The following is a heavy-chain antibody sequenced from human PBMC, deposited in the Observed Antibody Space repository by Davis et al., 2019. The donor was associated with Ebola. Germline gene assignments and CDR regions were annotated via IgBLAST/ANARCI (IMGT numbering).Heavy chain of an antibody. Sequence: GESLKISCAASGFTFSSYAMHWVRQAPGKGLEWVAVISYDGSNKYYADSVKGRFTISRDNSKNTLYLQMGSLRAEDMAVYYCARDRGDSSGYLIYYFDYWGQGTLVTVSS. CDR2: ISYDGSNK. CDR1: GFTFSSYA. J-gene: IGHJ4*02. V-gene: IGHV3-30*14. D-gene: IGHD3-22*01. CDR3: ARDRGDSSGYLIYYFDY.